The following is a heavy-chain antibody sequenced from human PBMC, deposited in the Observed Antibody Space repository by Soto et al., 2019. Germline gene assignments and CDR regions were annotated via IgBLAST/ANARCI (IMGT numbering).Heavy chain of an antibody. CDR2: ISGYNGLT. D-gene: IGHD3-3*02. CDR1: GYTFSNYG. V-gene: IGHV1-18*04. Sequence: ASVKVSCKASGYTFSNYGISWVRQAPGQGLEWMGWISGYNGLTAYGKKAQGRVTMTIDTPTRTVFMELTSLRSNDTAVYYCARDEGIRGFDFWGQGTLVTVSS. J-gene: IGHJ4*02. CDR3: ARDEGIRGFDF.